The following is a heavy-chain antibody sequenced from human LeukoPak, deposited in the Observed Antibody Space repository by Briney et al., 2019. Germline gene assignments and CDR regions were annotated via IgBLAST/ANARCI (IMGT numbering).Heavy chain of an antibody. J-gene: IGHJ5*02. CDR1: GFTFSDYY. CDR3: ARDRGSSSWYNWFDP. CDR2: ISSSGSTI. V-gene: IGHV3-11*04. Sequence: GGFLRLSCAASGFTFSDYYMSWIRQAPGKGLEWVSYISSSGSTIYYADSVKGRSTISRDNAKNSLYLQMNSLRAEDTAVYYCARDRGSSSWYNWFDPWGQGTLVTVSS. D-gene: IGHD6-13*01.